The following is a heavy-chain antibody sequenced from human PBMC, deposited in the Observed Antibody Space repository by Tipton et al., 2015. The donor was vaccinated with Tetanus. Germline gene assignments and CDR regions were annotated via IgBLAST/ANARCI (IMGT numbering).Heavy chain of an antibody. CDR3: ARDLVGIAAAGTIAVANDY. Sequence: QLVQSGAEVKKPGSSVKVSCKASGGTFSSYAISWVRQAPGQGLEWMGRIIPILGIANYAQKFQGRVTITADKSTSTAYMELSSLRSEDTAVYYCARDLVGIAAAGTIAVANDYWGQGTLVTVSS. V-gene: IGHV1-69*09. CDR1: GGTFSSYA. D-gene: IGHD6-13*01. CDR2: IIPILGIA. J-gene: IGHJ4*02.